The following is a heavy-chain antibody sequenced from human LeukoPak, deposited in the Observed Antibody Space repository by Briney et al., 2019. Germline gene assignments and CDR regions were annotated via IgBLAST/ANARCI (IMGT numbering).Heavy chain of an antibody. CDR2: IGTANDT. Sequence: GGSLRLSCAASGFTFSNYDMHWVRQAPGKGLEWVSAIGTANDTYYTASVKGRFTISRENAKNSLYLQMNSLRVGDTAVYYCARENYGSFDPWGQGTLVTVSS. CDR3: ARENYGSFDP. V-gene: IGHV3-13*01. CDR1: GFTFSNYD. D-gene: IGHD3-10*01. J-gene: IGHJ5*02.